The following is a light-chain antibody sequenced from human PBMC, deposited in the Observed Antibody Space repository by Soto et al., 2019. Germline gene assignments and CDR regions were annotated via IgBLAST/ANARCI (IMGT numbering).Light chain of an antibody. Sequence: EIVMTQSPATLSVSPGEGATLACRASPSVSSKVAWYQQKPGQAPRLLIYGASTMATGIPARFSGSGSGTEFTLIISSLQSEDSAVYYCQQYNSWLWTFGQGTKVEIK. J-gene: IGKJ1*01. CDR1: PSVSSK. CDR3: QQYNSWLWT. V-gene: IGKV3-15*01. CDR2: GAS.